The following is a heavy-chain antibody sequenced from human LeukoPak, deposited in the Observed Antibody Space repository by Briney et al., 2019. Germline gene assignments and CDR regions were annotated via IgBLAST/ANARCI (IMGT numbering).Heavy chain of an antibody. CDR3: VRGYSFGPYGMVV. CDR1: GFTVSTNY. J-gene: IGHJ6*02. D-gene: IGHD2-15*01. V-gene: IGHV3-64D*09. Sequence: PGGSLRLSCAASGFTVSTNYMSWVRQAPGKGLEYVSAISDSGGSTYYADSVKGRFTISRDNSKNTLYLQMSSLRAEDTAVYFCVRGYSFGPYGMVVWGQGTTVTVSS. CDR2: ISDSGGST.